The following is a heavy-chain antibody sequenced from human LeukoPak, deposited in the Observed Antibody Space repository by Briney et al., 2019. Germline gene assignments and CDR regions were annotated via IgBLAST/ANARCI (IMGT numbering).Heavy chain of an antibody. V-gene: IGHV3-23*01. CDR2: ISVSGATT. J-gene: IGHJ4*02. D-gene: IGHD4-17*01. Sequence: GGSLRLSCEASGFTLSNYAMSWLRQAPGKGLEWVSGISVSGATTYFAESVKGRFAIFRDISKNTLYLQMNTLRADDTAVYYCARDVHPSHGDLDYWGQGTLVTVSS. CDR1: GFTLSNYA. CDR3: ARDVHPSHGDLDY.